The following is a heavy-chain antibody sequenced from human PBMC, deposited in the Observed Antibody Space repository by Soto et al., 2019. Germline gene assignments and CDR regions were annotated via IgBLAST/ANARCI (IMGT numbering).Heavy chain of an antibody. CDR3: ATRYYYGSGSPSP. V-gene: IGHV3-7*03. Sequence: GFTFSSYWMSWARQAPGKGLEWVANIKQDGSEKYYVDSVKGRFTISRDNSKNTLYLQMNSLRAEDTAVYHCATRYYYGSGSPSPWGQGTLVTVSS. CDR2: IKQDGSEK. D-gene: IGHD3-10*01. CDR1: GFTFSSYW. J-gene: IGHJ5*02.